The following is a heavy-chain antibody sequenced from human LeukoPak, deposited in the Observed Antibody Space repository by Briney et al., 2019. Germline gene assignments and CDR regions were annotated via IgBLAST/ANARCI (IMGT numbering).Heavy chain of an antibody. CDR3: AKHFGHGSGSYYDPHHYYYYYMDV. D-gene: IGHD3-10*01. CDR2: INGSGGST. CDR1: GFTFSSYA. Sequence: PGGSLRLSCAASGFTFSSYAMRWVRQAPGKGLEWVSDINGSGGSTYYADSVKGRFTISRDNSKNTLYLQMNSLRAEDTAVYYCAKHFGHGSGSYYDPHHYYYYYMDVWGKGTTVTVSS. V-gene: IGHV3-23*01. J-gene: IGHJ6*03.